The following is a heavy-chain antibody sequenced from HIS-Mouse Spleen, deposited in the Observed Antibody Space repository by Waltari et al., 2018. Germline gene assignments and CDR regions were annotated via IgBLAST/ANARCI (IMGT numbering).Heavy chain of an antibody. V-gene: IGHV4-59*01. CDR1: GGSISSYY. D-gene: IGHD5-12*01. CDR3: ARGGDGYNVFDY. Sequence: QVQLQESGPGLVKPSETLSLTCTVSGGSISSYYWSWIRQPPGKGLEWIGYIYYSGSTNYNPSLKRRVTISVDTSKNQFSLKLSSVTAADTAVYYCARGGDGYNVFDYWGQGTLVTVSS. CDR2: IYYSGST. J-gene: IGHJ4*02.